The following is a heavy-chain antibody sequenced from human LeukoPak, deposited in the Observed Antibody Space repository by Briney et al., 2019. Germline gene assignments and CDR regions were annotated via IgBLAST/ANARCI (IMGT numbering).Heavy chain of an antibody. Sequence: ASVKVSCKASGYTFTSYGISWVRQAPGQGLEWMGWISAYNGNTNYAQKLQGRVTMTTDTSTSTAYMELRSLRSDDTAVYYCASGPGTYSSSAEFDYWGQGTLVTVSS. D-gene: IGHD6-6*01. CDR2: ISAYNGNT. J-gene: IGHJ4*02. CDR1: GYTFTSYG. CDR3: ASGPGTYSSSAEFDY. V-gene: IGHV1-18*01.